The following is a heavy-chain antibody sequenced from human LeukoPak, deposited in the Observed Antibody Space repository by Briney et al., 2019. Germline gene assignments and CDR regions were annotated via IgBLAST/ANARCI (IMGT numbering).Heavy chain of an antibody. CDR1: RGSFSSYA. V-gene: IGHV1-69*15. CDR3: ARGTARYYCLDS. J-gene: IGHJ4*02. CDR2: IIPIFGTT. Sequence: ASVRVSCKTSRGSFSSYAFSWVRQAPGQGLEWMGRIIPIFGTTNYAQNFQGRVTITADESTSTAYMELSSLRSEDTAVYYCARGTARYYCLDSWGQGTLVTVSS. D-gene: IGHD1-26*01.